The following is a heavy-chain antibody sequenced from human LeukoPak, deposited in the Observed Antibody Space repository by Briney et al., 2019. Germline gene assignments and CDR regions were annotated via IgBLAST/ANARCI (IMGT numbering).Heavy chain of an antibody. CDR1: GGSISNSRYY. D-gene: IGHD5-18*01. CDR3: ASQATWTQLWTFDH. J-gene: IGHJ4*02. Sequence: SETLSLTCTVSGGSISNSRYYWGWIRQSPGKGLEWIGTIYYRGTTHYNPSLKSRVSISVDTSKNQFSLKLTSVTATDTAVYYCASQATWTQLWTFDHWGQGTLVTVSS. CDR2: IYYRGTT. V-gene: IGHV4-39*01.